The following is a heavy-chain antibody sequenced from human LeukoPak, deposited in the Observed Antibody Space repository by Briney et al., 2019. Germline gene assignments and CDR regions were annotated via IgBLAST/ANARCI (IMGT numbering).Heavy chain of an antibody. CDR1: AFTVSTNY. CDR3: ARINYRAFSI. V-gene: IGHV3-66*01. J-gene: IGHJ3*02. CDR2: IYGEGST. Sequence: PGGSLRLSCVASAFTVSTNYMILVRQAPGKGLEWVSLIYGEGSTYYADSVKGRVTISRDNSKNTVFLQMNSLRAEDTALYYCARINYRAFSIWGQGTMVTVSS. D-gene: IGHD4-11*01.